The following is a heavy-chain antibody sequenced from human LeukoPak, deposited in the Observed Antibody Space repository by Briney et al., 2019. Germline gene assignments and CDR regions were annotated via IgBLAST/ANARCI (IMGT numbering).Heavy chain of an antibody. CDR2: IHHSGST. J-gene: IGHJ4*02. CDR1: GYSISSGYY. V-gene: IGHV4-38-2*02. D-gene: IGHD6-19*01. Sequence: SETLSLTCTVSGYSISSGYYWGWIRQPPGKGLEWIGSIHHSGSTYYNPSLKSRVTISVDTSKNQFSLKLSSVTAADTAVYYCARIETYSSGWYDAFFDYWGQGTLVTV. CDR3: ARIETYSSGWYDAFFDY.